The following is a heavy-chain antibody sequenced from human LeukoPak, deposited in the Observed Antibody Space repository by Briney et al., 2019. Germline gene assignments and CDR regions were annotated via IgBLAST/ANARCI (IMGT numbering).Heavy chain of an antibody. V-gene: IGHV1-69*13. D-gene: IGHD6-19*01. J-gene: IGHJ5*02. CDR3: ARASLSGWYGSNWFDP. Sequence: ASVKVSCKASGGTFSSYTISWVRQAPGKGLEWMGGIIPIFGTANYAQKFQGRVTITADESTSTAYMELSSLRSEDTAVYYCARASLSGWYGSNWFDPWGQGTLVTVSS. CDR2: IIPIFGTA. CDR1: GGTFSSYT.